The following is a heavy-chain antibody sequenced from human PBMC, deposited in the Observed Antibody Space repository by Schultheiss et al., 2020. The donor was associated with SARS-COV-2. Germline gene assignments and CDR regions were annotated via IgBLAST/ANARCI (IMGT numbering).Heavy chain of an antibody. Sequence: GESLKISCTASGFTFGDYAMSWLRQAPGKGLEWVAVIWYDGSNKYYADSVKGRFTISRDNSKNTLYLQMNSLRAEDTAVYYCAKDPPAYCGGDCYSEGYFDYWGQGTLVTVSS. CDR3: AKDPPAYCGGDCYSEGYFDY. J-gene: IGHJ4*02. D-gene: IGHD2-21*01. CDR1: GFTFGDYA. V-gene: IGHV3-30*02. CDR2: IWYDGSNK.